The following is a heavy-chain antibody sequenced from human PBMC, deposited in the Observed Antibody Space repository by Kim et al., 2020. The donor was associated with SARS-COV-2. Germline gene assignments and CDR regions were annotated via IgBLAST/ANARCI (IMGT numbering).Heavy chain of an antibody. Sequence: SETLSLTCTVSGGSISSYYWSWIRQPPGKGLEWIGYIYYSGSTNYNPSLKSRVTISVDTSKNQFSLKLSSVTAADTAVYYCARDRGGYYYGSGSFDYYYGMDVWGQGTTVTVSS. V-gene: IGHV4-59*01. J-gene: IGHJ6*02. D-gene: IGHD3-10*01. CDR1: GGSISSYY. CDR3: ARDRGGYYYGSGSFDYYYGMDV. CDR2: IYYSGST.